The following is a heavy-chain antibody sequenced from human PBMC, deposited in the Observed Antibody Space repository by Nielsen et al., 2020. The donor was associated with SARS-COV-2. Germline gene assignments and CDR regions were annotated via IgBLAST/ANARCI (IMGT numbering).Heavy chain of an antibody. Sequence: GESLKISCAASGFTFSSYWMHWVRQAPGKGLEWVSLISWDGGSTYYADSVKGRFTISRDNSKNSLYLQMNSLRTEDTALYYCAKGRGYSYGTVSGYFDLWGRGTLVTVSS. CDR2: ISWDGGST. CDR3: AKGRGYSYGTVSGYFDL. D-gene: IGHD5-18*01. V-gene: IGHV3-43*01. J-gene: IGHJ2*01. CDR1: GFTFSSYW.